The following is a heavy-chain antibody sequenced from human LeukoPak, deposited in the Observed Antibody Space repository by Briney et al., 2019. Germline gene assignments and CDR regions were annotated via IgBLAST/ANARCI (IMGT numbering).Heavy chain of an antibody. CDR2: INHSGST. J-gene: IGHJ6*03. V-gene: IGHV4-34*01. CDR3: ARGAQLWFSYYYYMDV. CDR1: GGSFSGYY. Sequence: SETLSLTCAVYGGSFSGYYWSWIRQPPGKGLEWIGEINHSGSTNCNPSLKSRVTISEDTSKNQFSLKLSSVTAADTAVYYCARGAQLWFSYYYYMDVWGKGTTVTVSS. D-gene: IGHD5-18*01.